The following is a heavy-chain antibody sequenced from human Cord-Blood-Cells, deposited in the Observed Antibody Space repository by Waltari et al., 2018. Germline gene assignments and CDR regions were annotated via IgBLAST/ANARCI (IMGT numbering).Heavy chain of an antibody. J-gene: IGHJ3*02. CDR3: ARGWNDAFDI. V-gene: IGHV1-69*09. CDR1: GGTFSSYA. Sequence: QVQLVQSGAEVKKPGSSVKVSCKASGGTFSSYAISWVRQAPGQGLEWMGRILPILGIANYAQKVQGRVTITADKSTSTAYMELSSLRSEDTAVYYCARGWNDAFDIWGQGTMVTVSS. CDR2: ILPILGIA. D-gene: IGHD1-1*01.